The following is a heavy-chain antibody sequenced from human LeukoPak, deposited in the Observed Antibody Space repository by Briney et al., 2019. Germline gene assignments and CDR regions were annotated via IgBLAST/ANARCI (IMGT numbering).Heavy chain of an antibody. V-gene: IGHV4-59*01. Sequence: SETLSLTCTVSGGSINNYYWSWIRQPPGKGREWIGGIYYRGSTNYNPSLKSRVTISVDTSKNQFSLKLSSVTAADTAVYYCARANDYYYYTMDVWGQGTTVTVSS. CDR1: GGSINNYY. CDR2: IYYRGST. J-gene: IGHJ6*02. CDR3: ARANDYYYYTMDV.